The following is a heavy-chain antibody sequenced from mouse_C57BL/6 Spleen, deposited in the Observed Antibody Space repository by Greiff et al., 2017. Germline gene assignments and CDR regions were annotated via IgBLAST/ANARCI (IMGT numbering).Heavy chain of an antibody. J-gene: IGHJ4*01. D-gene: IGHD1-1*01. Sequence: QVQLKQSGPELVKPGASVKISCKASGYAFSSSWMNWVKQRPGQGLEWIGRIYPGNSDTSYNQKFKGKAKLTAVTSASTAYMELSSLTNEDSAVYYCTRYYDGSRRSYAMDYWGQGTSVTVSS. V-gene: IGHV1-82*01. CDR2: IYPGNSDT. CDR3: TRYYDGSRRSYAMDY. CDR1: GYAFSSSW.